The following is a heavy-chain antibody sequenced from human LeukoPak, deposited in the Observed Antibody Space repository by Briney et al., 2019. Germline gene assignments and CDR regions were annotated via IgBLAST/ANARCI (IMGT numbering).Heavy chain of an antibody. D-gene: IGHD3-16*01. CDR1: GFTFSSYA. CDR2: ISGSGGST. J-gene: IGHJ4*02. Sequence: PGGSLRLSCAASGFTFSSYAMSWVRQAPGKGLEWVSAISGSGGSTYYADSVKGRFTISRDNSKNTLYLQMNSLRAEDTAVYYCAKDDSLGRLRIMITFGGVTGLDYWGQGTLVTVSS. CDR3: AKDDSLGRLRIMITFGGVTGLDY. V-gene: IGHV3-23*01.